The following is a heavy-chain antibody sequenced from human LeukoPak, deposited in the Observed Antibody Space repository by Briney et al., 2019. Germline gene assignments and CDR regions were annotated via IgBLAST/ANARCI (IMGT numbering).Heavy chain of an antibody. CDR3: ASSLSYYYMDV. D-gene: IGHD2-8*01. Sequence: SETLSLTCTVSGGSISSYYWSWIRQPPGKGLEWIGYIYYSGSTNYNPSLKSRVTISVDTSKNQFSLKLSSVTAADTAVYYCASSLSYYYMDVWGKGTTVTVSS. J-gene: IGHJ6*03. CDR1: GGSISSYY. CDR2: IYYSGST. V-gene: IGHV4-59*01.